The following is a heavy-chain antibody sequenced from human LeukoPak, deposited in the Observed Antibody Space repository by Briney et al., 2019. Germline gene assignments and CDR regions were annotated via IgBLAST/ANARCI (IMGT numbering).Heavy chain of an antibody. CDR3: ARDMNY. J-gene: IGHJ4*02. CDR1: GFTFSSYS. Sequence: GGSLGLSCAASGFTFSSYSMNWVRQAPGKGLEWVSSIGSSSNTIQYADSVKGRFTISRDNAKNSLHLQMNSLRDEDTAVYYCARDMNYWGQGTLVTVSS. V-gene: IGHV3-48*02. CDR2: IGSSSNTI. D-gene: IGHD3-16*01.